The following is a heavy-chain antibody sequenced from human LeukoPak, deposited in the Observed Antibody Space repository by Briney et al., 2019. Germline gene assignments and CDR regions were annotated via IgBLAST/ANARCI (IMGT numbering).Heavy chain of an antibody. J-gene: IGHJ4*02. D-gene: IGHD2-15*01. V-gene: IGHV3-30-3*01. CDR1: GFTFSSYA. CDR3: ATYCSGGSCLLLPADY. CDR2: ISYDGSNK. Sequence: PGGSLRLSCAASGFTFSSYAMHWVRQAPGKGLEWVAVISYDGSNKYYADSVKGRFTISRDNSKNTLYLQMNSLRAEDTAVYYCATYCSGGSCLLLPADYWGQGTLVTVSS.